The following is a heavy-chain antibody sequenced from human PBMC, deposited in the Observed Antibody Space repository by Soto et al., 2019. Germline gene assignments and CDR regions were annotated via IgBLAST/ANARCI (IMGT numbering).Heavy chain of an antibody. J-gene: IGHJ3*01. CDR3: ARRGSR. CDR2: IHPGGQTI. Sequence: GGSLRLSCAASGFTFSSSEMYWVRQAPGKGLEWISYIHPGGQTIFYAESVRGRFTISRDNAKHSVYLQMNSLRAEDTAVYYCARRGSRWGRGTKVTVSS. D-gene: IGHD2-15*01. CDR1: GFTFSSSE. V-gene: IGHV3-48*03.